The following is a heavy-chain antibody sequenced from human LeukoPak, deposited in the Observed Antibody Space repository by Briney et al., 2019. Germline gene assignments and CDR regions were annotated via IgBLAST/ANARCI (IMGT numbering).Heavy chain of an antibody. CDR1: GGTFSSYA. CDR3: ARDRDVRSTSGWFDP. CDR2: IIPILGIA. J-gene: IGHJ5*02. D-gene: IGHD2-2*01. Sequence: ASVKVSCKASGGTFSSYAISWVRQAPGQGLEWMGRIIPILGIANYAQKFQGRVTITADKSTSTAYMELSSLRSEDTAVYYCARDRDVRSTSGWFDPWGQGTLVTVSS. V-gene: IGHV1-69*04.